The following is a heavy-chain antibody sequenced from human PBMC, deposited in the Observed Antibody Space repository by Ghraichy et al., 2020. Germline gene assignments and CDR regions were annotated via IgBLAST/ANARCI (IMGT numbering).Heavy chain of an antibody. J-gene: IGHJ6*02. CDR3: ARSPPFCSGGSCYSRVGSYYYYGMDV. CDR1: GGSFSGYY. CDR2: INHSGST. Sequence: SETLSLTCAVYGGSFSGYYWSWIRQPPGKGLEWIGEINHSGSTNYNPSLKSRVTISVDTSKNQFSLKLSSVTAADTAVYYCARSPPFCSGGSCYSRVGSYYYYGMDVWGQGTTVTVSS. V-gene: IGHV4-34*01. D-gene: IGHD2-15*01.